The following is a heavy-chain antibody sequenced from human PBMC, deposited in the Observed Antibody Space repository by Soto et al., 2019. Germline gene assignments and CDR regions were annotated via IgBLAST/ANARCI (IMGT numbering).Heavy chain of an antibody. CDR1: GGTFRTSA. CDR2: IMPVFSTP. V-gene: IGHV1-69*12. Sequence: QVQLVQSGAEVKKPGSSVKVSCKTSGGTFRTSAISWVRQAPGQGLEWMGGIMPVFSTPDYAQKFQGRVTITADESTGTAYMELSSLRSEDTAVYYCARDKDRQQLGGNYYYIMDVWGQGTTVTVPS. D-gene: IGHD3-3*02. CDR3: ARDKDRQQLGGNYYYIMDV. J-gene: IGHJ6*01.